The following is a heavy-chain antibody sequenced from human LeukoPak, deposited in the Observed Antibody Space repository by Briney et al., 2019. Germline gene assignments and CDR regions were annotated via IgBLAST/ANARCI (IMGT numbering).Heavy chain of an antibody. CDR2: INPNSGGT. Sequence: ASVKVSCKASGYTFTGYYMHWMRQAPGQGLEWMGWINPNSGGTDYAQKFQGRVTVTRDTSISTAYMELSRLRSDDTAVYYCARESPTYYYDSSGYYRGNYWGQGTLVTVSS. V-gene: IGHV1-2*02. CDR1: GYTFTGYY. J-gene: IGHJ4*02. D-gene: IGHD3-22*01. CDR3: ARESPTYYYDSSGYYRGNY.